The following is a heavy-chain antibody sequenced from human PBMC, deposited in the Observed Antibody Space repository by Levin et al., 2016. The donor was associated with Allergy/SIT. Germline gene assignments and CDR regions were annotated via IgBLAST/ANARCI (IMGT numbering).Heavy chain of an antibody. V-gene: IGHV1-2*02. Sequence: ASVKVSCKASGYTFTGYYMHWVRQAPGQGLEWMGWINPNSGGTNYAQKFQGRVTMTRDTSISTAYMELSRLRSDDTAVYYCARDYGSGSYYIASDYWGQGTLVTVSS. J-gene: IGHJ4*02. D-gene: IGHD3-10*01. CDR1: GYTFTGYY. CDR3: ARDYGSGSYYIASDY. CDR2: INPNSGGT.